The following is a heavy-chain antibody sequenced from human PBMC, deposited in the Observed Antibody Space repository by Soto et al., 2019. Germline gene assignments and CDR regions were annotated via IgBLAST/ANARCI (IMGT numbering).Heavy chain of an antibody. CDR1: GYTFTTYS. D-gene: IGHD3-22*01. J-gene: IGHJ4*02. CDR3: ASEPIYYNDGSGYYPRGY. Sequence: GASVNVSCKASGYTFTTYSFSWVRQAPGQGLECVGWISASNGNTHYSQKFQGRVTMTTDTSTSTAYMELRSLTSGDTAVYYCASEPIYYNDGSGYYPRGYWGKGTLVNVSA. CDR2: ISASNGNT. V-gene: IGHV1-18*04.